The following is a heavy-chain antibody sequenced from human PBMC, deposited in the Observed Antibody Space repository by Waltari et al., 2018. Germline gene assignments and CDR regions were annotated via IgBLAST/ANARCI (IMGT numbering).Heavy chain of an antibody. CDR2: ST. CDR3: ARGLGVAGGY. Sequence: STNYNPSLKSRVTISVDTSKNQFSLKLSSVTAADTAVYYCARGLGVAGGYWGQGTLVTVSS. J-gene: IGHJ4*02. V-gene: IGHV4-59*09. D-gene: IGHD3-16*01.